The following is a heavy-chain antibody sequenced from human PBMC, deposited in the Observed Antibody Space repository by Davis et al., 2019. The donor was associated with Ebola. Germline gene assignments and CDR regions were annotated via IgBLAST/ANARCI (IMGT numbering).Heavy chain of an antibody. CDR2: INHSGST. CDR1: GGSFSGYY. D-gene: IGHD2-15*01. J-gene: IGHJ5*02. CDR3: ARHPQFDCSGGSCYSANWFDP. Sequence: SETLSLTCAVYGGSFSGYYWSWIRQPPGKGLEWIGEINHSGSTNYNPSLNSRVTISVDTSKNQFSLKLSSVTAADTAVYYCARHPQFDCSGGSCYSANWFDPWGQGTLVTVSS. V-gene: IGHV4-34*01.